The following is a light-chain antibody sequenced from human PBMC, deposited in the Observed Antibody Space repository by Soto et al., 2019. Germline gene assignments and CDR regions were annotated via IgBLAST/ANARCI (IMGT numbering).Light chain of an antibody. J-gene: IGLJ2*01. V-gene: IGLV2-18*02. CDR1: SSDVGAYDR. Sequence: QSVLTQPPSVSGSPGQSVTISCTGTSSDVGAYDRVSWYQQPPGTAPRVIIYDVSNRPSGVPDRSSGSKSGNTASLTISGLLPEDEAEYYCSSVTTWTTLVFGGGTKLTVL. CDR3: SSVTTWTTLV. CDR2: DVS.